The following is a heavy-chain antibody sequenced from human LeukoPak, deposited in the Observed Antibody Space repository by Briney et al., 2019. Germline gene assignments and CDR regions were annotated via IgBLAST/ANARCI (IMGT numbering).Heavy chain of an antibody. CDR1: GFTFSYAR. J-gene: IGHJ4*02. V-gene: IGHV3-15*01. D-gene: IGHD4-23*01. CDR2: IKSKADGGTA. CDR3: TTDGGRMSRPYYVDS. Sequence: GGSLTLPCAASGFTFSYARMSWVRQAPGKGLEWVGRIKSKADGGTADYAAPVKGRFTISRNDSKNTLYPQMNSLITEDKAVYYCTTDGGRMSRPYYVDSWGQKTLVTVSS.